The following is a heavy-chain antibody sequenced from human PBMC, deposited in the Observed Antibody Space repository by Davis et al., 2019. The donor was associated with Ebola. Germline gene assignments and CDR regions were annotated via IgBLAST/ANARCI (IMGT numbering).Heavy chain of an antibody. J-gene: IGHJ3*02. D-gene: IGHD3-22*01. V-gene: IGHV3-66*01. CDR3: ARAITMIVVVIPGAFDI. Sequence: SVKGRFTVSRDNSETAVYLQMNSLRAEDTAVYYCARAITMIVVVIPGAFDIWGQGTMVTVSS.